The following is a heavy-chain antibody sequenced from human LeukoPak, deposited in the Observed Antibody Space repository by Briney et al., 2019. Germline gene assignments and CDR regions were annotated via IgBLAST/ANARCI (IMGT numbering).Heavy chain of an antibody. Sequence: GGSLRLSCAASGFTFSSYWMSWVRQAPGRGLEWVANIKQDGSEKYYVDSVKGRFTISRDNAKNSLYLQMNSLRAEDTALYYCAKDRPRYSSSWSIFDYWGQGTLVTVSS. J-gene: IGHJ4*02. V-gene: IGHV3-7*03. CDR3: AKDRPRYSSSWSIFDY. D-gene: IGHD6-13*01. CDR2: IKQDGSEK. CDR1: GFTFSSYW.